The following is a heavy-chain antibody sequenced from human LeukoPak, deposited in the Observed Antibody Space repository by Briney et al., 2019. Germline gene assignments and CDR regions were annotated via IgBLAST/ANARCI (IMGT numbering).Heavy chain of an antibody. V-gene: IGHV1-46*01. CDR3: AKDSRDYNFRTGYYFDY. Sequence: GASVKVSCRASGYTFTSYYMHWVRQAPGQGLEWMGIINPSGGSTSYAQKFQGRVTMTRDTSTSTVYMELSSLRSEDTAVYYCAKDSRDYNFRTGYYFDYWGQGTLVTVSS. J-gene: IGHJ4*02. CDR1: GYTFTSYY. D-gene: IGHD5-24*01. CDR2: INPSGGST.